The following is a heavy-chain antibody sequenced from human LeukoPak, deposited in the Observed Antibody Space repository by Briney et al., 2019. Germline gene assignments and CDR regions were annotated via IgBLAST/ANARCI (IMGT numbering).Heavy chain of an antibody. D-gene: IGHD1-14*01. CDR1: GFTFSTYP. J-gene: IGHJ6*03. V-gene: IGHV3-30-3*02. Sequence: GGSLRLSCAASGFTFSTYPMHWVRQAPGKGLEWVAVISYDGSNKYYADSVKGRFTISRDNAKNTLSLQMNSLRAEDTAVYYCAKTGTSLDYYYYMDVWGNGTTVTVSS. CDR3: AKTGTSLDYYYYMDV. CDR2: ISYDGSNK.